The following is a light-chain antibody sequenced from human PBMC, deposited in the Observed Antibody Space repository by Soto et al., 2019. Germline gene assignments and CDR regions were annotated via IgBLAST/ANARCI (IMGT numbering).Light chain of an antibody. J-gene: IGKJ5*01. CDR2: GAS. V-gene: IGKV3-15*01. Sequence: EIVMTQSPGTLSVSPGERATLSCRASQNVLSNLAWYQQKPGQSPMLLIYGASARATGIPARFSGSGSGTEFTLTISSLQSEDFALYYCQQYNNWPITFGQGTRLEIK. CDR1: QNVLSN. CDR3: QQYNNWPIT.